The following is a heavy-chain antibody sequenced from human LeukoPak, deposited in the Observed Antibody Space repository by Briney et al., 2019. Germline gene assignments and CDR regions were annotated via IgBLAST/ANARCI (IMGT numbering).Heavy chain of an antibody. CDR1: GGSISSSSYY. J-gene: IGHJ4*02. CDR3: ARSSHYYGSGSYGY. CDR2: IYYSGST. Sequence: SETLSLTCTVSGGSISSSSYYWGWIRQPPGKGLEWIGSIYYSGSTYYNPSLKSRVTISVDTSKNQFSLKLSSVTAADTAVYYCARSSHYYGSGSYGYWGQGTLVTVSS. D-gene: IGHD3-10*01. V-gene: IGHV4-39*01.